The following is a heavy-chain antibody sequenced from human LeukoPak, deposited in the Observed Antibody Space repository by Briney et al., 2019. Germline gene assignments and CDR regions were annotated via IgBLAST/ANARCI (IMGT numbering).Heavy chain of an antibody. D-gene: IGHD1-26*01. J-gene: IGHJ4*02. CDR1: DDSISSGGYY. Sequence: SETLSLTCTVSDDSISSGGYYWSWIRQPPGKGLEWIGYIYYSGSTNYNLSLKSRVTISVDTSKNQFSLKLSSVTAADTAVYYCARGGSYYDYWGQGTLVTVSS. CDR2: IYYSGST. CDR3: ARGGSYYDY. V-gene: IGHV4-61*08.